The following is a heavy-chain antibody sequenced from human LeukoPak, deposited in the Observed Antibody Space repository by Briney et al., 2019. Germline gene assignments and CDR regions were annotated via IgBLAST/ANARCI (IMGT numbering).Heavy chain of an antibody. Sequence: ASVKVSCKASGGTFSSYAISWVRQAPGQGLEWMGGIIPIFGTANYAQKFQGRVTMTRDTSTSTVYMELSSLRSEDTAVYYCARDRVRYYYDSSGWYFDLWGRGTLVTVSS. V-gene: IGHV1-69*05. J-gene: IGHJ2*01. CDR1: GGTFSSYA. D-gene: IGHD3-22*01. CDR3: ARDRVRYYYDSSGWYFDL. CDR2: IIPIFGTA.